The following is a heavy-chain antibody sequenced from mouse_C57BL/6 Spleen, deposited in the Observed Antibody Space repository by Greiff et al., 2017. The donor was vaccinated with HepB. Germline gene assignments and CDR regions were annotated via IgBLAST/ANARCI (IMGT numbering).Heavy chain of an antibody. Sequence: DVHLVESGGGLVQPKGSLKLSCAASGFSFNTYAMNWVRQAPGKGLEWVARIRSKSNNYATYYADSVKDRFTISRDDSESMLYLQMNNLKTEDTAMYYCVRHGEAMDYWGQGTSVTVSS. CDR3: VRHGEAMDY. J-gene: IGHJ4*01. V-gene: IGHV10-1*01. CDR2: IRSKSNNYAT. CDR1: GFSFNTYA.